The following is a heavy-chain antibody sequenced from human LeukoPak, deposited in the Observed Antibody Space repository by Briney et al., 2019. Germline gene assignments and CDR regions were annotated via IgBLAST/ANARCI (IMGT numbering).Heavy chain of an antibody. Sequence: PGGSLRLSCAASGFTFSDYYMSWIRQAPGKGLEWVSYISSSGSTIYYADSVKGRFTISRDNAKNSLYLQMNSLRAEDMALYYCAKGGGYSYGYNYFDYWGQGTLVTVSS. D-gene: IGHD5-18*01. CDR1: GFTFSDYY. CDR2: ISSSGSTI. CDR3: AKGGGYSYGYNYFDY. V-gene: IGHV3-11*01. J-gene: IGHJ4*02.